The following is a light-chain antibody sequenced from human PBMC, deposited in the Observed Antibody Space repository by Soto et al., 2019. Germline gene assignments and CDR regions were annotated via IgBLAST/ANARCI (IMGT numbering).Light chain of an antibody. CDR2: AAS. Sequence: DIQMTQSPSSLSASVGDRVTITCRASQSISSYLNWYQQKPGKAPKLLIYAASSLQSGVPSRFSGSGSGTDFTLTISSLQPEDFATYYCQQSYSTPFTFGPWTKVAIK. CDR1: QSISSY. CDR3: QQSYSTPFT. J-gene: IGKJ3*01. V-gene: IGKV1-39*01.